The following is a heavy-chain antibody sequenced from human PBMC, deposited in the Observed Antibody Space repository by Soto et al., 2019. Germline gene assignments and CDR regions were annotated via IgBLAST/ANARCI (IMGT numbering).Heavy chain of an antibody. CDR2: IIPILGTA. Sequence: WASVKVSCKASGGTFSSYAISWVRQAPGQGLEWMGGIIPILGTANYAQKFQGRVTITADESTSTAYMELSSLRSEDTAVYYCARDRRAAGLLGDAFDIWGQGTMVTVSS. CDR1: GGTFSSYA. D-gene: IGHD6-13*01. CDR3: ARDRRAAGLLGDAFDI. J-gene: IGHJ3*02. V-gene: IGHV1-69*13.